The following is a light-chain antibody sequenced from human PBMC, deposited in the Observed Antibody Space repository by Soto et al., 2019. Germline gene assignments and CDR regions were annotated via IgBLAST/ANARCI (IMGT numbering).Light chain of an antibody. CDR1: SSDIGAYNY. V-gene: IGLV2-14*01. CDR2: EVT. Sequence: QSALTQPASVSGSPGQSIPISCTGTSSDIGAYNYVSWYQQHPGKAPKLLLYEVTNRPSGVSDRFSGSKSGNTASLTISGIQAEDEANYYCNSYTTLSNRVFVPGTKLTVL. J-gene: IGLJ1*01. CDR3: NSYTTLSNRV.